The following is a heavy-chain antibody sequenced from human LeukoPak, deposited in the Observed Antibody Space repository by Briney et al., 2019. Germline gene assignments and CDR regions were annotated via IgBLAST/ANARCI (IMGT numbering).Heavy chain of an antibody. V-gene: IGHV1-2*02. J-gene: IGHJ4*02. D-gene: IGHD1-26*01. CDR2: INPNSGGT. CDR3: ARDLNSGSYLAYFGY. Sequence: GASVKVSCKASGYTFTGYYMHWVRQAPGQGLEWMGWINPNSGGTNYAQKFQGRVTMTRDTSISTAYMELSRLRSDDTAVYYCARDLNSGSYLAYFGYWGQGTLVTVSS. CDR1: GYTFTGYY.